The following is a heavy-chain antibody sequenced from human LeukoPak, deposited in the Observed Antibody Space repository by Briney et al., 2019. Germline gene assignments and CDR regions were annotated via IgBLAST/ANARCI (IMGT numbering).Heavy chain of an antibody. V-gene: IGHV1-2*02. CDR2: INPNSGGT. CDR1: GYTFTGYY. J-gene: IGHJ6*03. Sequence: ASVKVSCKASGYTFTGYYMHWVRQAPGQGLEWMGWINPNSGGTNYAQKFQGRVTMTRDTSISTAYMELSRLRSDDTAVYYCARAPGVYYYYYMDVWGKGTTVTVSS. D-gene: IGHD3-10*01. CDR3: ARAPGVYYYYYMDV.